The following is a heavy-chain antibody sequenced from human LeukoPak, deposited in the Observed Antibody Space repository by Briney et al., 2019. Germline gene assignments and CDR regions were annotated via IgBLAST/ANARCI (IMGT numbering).Heavy chain of an antibody. Sequence: GGSLRLSCAASGFTFDDYAMHWVRQAPGKGLEWVSLISGDGGGTYYADSVKGRFTISIDNSKNSLHLQMNSLRTEDTALYYCAKEPYCGGDCYGIMDVWGQGTTVTVSS. J-gene: IGHJ6*02. CDR1: GFTFDDYA. CDR3: AKEPYCGGDCYGIMDV. V-gene: IGHV3-43*02. D-gene: IGHD2-21*02. CDR2: ISGDGGGT.